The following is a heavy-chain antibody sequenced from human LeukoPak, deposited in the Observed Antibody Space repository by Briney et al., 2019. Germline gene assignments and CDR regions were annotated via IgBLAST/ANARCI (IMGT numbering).Heavy chain of an antibody. V-gene: IGHV3-23*01. Sequence: GGSLRLSCAASGFTFGSYAMSWVRQAPGKGLEWVSAISGSGGSTYYADSVKGRFTISRDNSKNTLYLQMNSLRAEDTAVYYCAKEGSGYYDSSGYSAYWGQGTLVTVSS. J-gene: IGHJ4*02. D-gene: IGHD3-22*01. CDR3: AKEGSGYYDSSGYSAY. CDR1: GFTFGSYA. CDR2: ISGSGGST.